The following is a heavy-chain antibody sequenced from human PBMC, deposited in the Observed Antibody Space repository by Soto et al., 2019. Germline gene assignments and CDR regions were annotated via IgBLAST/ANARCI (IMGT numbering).Heavy chain of an antibody. CDR3: TRGFLGYSYDDEYYFDY. Sequence: GGSLRLSCTASGFTFGDYAMSWFRQAPGKGLEWVGFIRSKAYGGTTEYAASVKGRFTISRDDSKSIAYLQMNSLKTEDTAVYYCTRGFLGYSYDDEYYFDYWGQGTLVTVSS. V-gene: IGHV3-49*03. CDR2: IRSKAYGGTT. J-gene: IGHJ4*02. D-gene: IGHD5-18*01. CDR1: GFTFGDYA.